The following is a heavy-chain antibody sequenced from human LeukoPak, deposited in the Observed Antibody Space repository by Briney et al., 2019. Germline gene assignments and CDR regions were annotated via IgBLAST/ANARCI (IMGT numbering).Heavy chain of an antibody. CDR3: ARVVPPPWRYYDFWSGPRK. CDR2: INHGGST. CDR1: GGSFSGYY. V-gene: IGHV4-34*01. Sequence: SETLSLTCDVYGGSFSGYYWSWIRQPPGKGLEWIGEINHGGSTNYNPSLKSRVTISVDTSKNQFSLRLSSVTAADTAVYYCARVVPPPWRYYDFWSGPRKGGQGSLVTVSS. D-gene: IGHD3-3*01. J-gene: IGHJ4*02.